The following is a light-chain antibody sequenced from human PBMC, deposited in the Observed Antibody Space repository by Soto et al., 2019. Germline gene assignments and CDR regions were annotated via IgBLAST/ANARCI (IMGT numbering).Light chain of an antibody. V-gene: IGLV2-8*01. J-gene: IGLJ1*01. Sequence: QSALTQPPSVSGSPGQSVTISCTGTSTDFVGYNRVSWYQQPPGTAPKLMIYEVSKRPSGVPDRFSGSKSGNAASLTVSGLQAEDEADYYCSSYAGSNYPYVFGTGTKVTVL. CDR1: STDFVGYNR. CDR3: SSYAGSNYPYV. CDR2: EVS.